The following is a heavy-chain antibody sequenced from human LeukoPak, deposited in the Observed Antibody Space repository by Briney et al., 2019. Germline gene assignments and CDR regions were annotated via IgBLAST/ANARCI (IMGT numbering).Heavy chain of an antibody. V-gene: IGHV3-7*01. Sequence: GGSLRLSCAASGFSFSSYEMNWVRQAPGKGLEWVSNIKQDGSEKYYVDSVKGRFTISRDNAKNSLYLQMNSLRAEDTAVYYCAELGITMIGGVWGKGTTVTISS. J-gene: IGHJ6*04. D-gene: IGHD3-10*02. CDR1: GFSFSSYE. CDR2: IKQDGSEK. CDR3: AELGITMIGGV.